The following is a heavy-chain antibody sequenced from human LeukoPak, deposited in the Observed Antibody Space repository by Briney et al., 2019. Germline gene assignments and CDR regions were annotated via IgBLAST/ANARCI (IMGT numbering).Heavy chain of an antibody. V-gene: IGHV5-51*01. D-gene: IGHD4-17*01. CDR1: GYSFTSYW. CDR2: IYPDDSDT. J-gene: IGHJ3*02. CDR3: ARVGVTTVKDAFDI. Sequence: GESLKISCKGSGYSFTSYWIGWVRQMPGKGLECMGIIYPDDSDTRYSPSFQGQVTISADKSISIAYLQWSSLKASDTAMYYCARVGVTTVKDAFDIWGQGTMVTVSS.